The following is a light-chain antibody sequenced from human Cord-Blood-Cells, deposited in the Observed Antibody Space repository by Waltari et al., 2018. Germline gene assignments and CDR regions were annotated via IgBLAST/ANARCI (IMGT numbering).Light chain of an antibody. Sequence: QSALTQPASVSGSPGQPITISCTGTSSDVGGYNSVSWYQQHPGTAPKLMIYDVSNRPSGVSNRFAGSKSGNTASLTISGLQAEDEADYYCSSYTSSSTLVFGGGTKLTVL. CDR3: SSYTSSSTLV. J-gene: IGLJ2*01. V-gene: IGLV2-14*01. CDR2: DVS. CDR1: SSDVGGYNS.